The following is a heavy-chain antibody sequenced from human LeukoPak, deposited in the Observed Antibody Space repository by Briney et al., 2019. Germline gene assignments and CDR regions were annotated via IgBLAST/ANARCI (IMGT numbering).Heavy chain of an antibody. CDR1: GGSISSYY. J-gene: IGHJ6*03. Sequence: KSSETLSLTCTVSGGSISSYYWSWIRQPPGKGLEWIGYIYYSGSTNYNPSLKSRVTMSVDTSMNQVSLKLTSVTAADTAVYYCARDDLARLGEFYMDVWGKGTTVTIS. CDR2: IYYSGST. D-gene: IGHD3-16*01. V-gene: IGHV4-59*12. CDR3: ARDDLARLGEFYMDV.